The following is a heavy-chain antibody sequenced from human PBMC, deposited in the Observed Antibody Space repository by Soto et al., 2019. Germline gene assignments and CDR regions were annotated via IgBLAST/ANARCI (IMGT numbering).Heavy chain of an antibody. CDR3: AKVPRGDFWSGYIDP. V-gene: IGHV1-69*01. Sequence: QVQLVQSGAEVKKPGSSVKVSCKASGGTFSNYGVNWVRQAPGQGLEWMGGIIPIFGTAKYAQKFQGRVTITADDSTRTAYMELSSLRSEDTAVYYCAKVPRGDFWSGYIDPWGQGTLVTVSS. CDR2: IIPIFGTA. CDR1: GGTFSNYG. J-gene: IGHJ5*02. D-gene: IGHD3-3*01.